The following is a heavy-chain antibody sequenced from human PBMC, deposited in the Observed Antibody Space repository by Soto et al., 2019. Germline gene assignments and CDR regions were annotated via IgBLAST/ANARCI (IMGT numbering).Heavy chain of an antibody. CDR1: GYSFTNYW. J-gene: IGHJ3*02. D-gene: IGHD6-19*01. CDR2: IYPGDSDT. Sequence: GESLKISCKGSGYSFTNYWIGWVRQMPGKGLEWMAIIYPGDSDTNYSPSFQGQVTISADNSISTAYTQWSSLKASDTAMYYCARHSAHSSGWDDPFDIWGLGTMVTVSS. CDR3: ARHSAHSSGWDDPFDI. V-gene: IGHV5-51*01.